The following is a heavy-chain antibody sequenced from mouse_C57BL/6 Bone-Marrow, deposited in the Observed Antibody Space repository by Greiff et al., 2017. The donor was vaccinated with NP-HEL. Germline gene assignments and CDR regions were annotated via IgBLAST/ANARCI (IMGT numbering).Heavy chain of an antibody. V-gene: IGHV1-15*01. Sequence: QVQLKESGAELVRPGASVTLSCKASGYTFTDYEMHWVKQTPVHGLEWIGAIDPETGGTAYNQKFKGKAILTADKSSSTAYMELRSLTSEDSAVYYCTRISPIYYYGSRGYFDVWGTGTTVTVSS. CDR3: TRISPIYYYGSRGYFDV. CDR1: GYTFTDYE. J-gene: IGHJ1*03. D-gene: IGHD1-1*01. CDR2: IDPETGGT.